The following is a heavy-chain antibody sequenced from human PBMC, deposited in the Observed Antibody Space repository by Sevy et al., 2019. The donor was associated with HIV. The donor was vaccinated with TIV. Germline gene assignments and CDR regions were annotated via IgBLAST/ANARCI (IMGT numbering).Heavy chain of an antibody. Sequence: ASVKVSCKASGYTFTGYYMHWVRQAPGQGLEWMGWINPNSGGTNYAQKFQGRVTMTRDTSISTAYMELSRLRSDDTAVYYCARDQKDPEDYGGKEMVISTTEYYYGMDVWGQGTTVTVSS. CDR3: ARDQKDPEDYGGKEMVISTTEYYYGMDV. V-gene: IGHV1-2*02. CDR2: INPNSGGT. D-gene: IGHD4-17*01. J-gene: IGHJ6*02. CDR1: GYTFTGYY.